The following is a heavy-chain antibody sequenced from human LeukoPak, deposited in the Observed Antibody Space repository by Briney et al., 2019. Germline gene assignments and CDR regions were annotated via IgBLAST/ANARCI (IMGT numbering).Heavy chain of an antibody. J-gene: IGHJ4*02. CDR2: ISGSGDNT. Sequence: GGSLRLSCAASGFTFSSYAMSWVRQAPGKGLEWVSGISGSGDNTYYADSVKGRFTISRDNSKNTLYVQVNSLGTEDTAAYYCAKGSYCDSSGSFHFDYWGQGTLVTVSS. V-gene: IGHV3-23*01. CDR1: GFTFSSYA. D-gene: IGHD3-22*01. CDR3: AKGSYCDSSGSFHFDY.